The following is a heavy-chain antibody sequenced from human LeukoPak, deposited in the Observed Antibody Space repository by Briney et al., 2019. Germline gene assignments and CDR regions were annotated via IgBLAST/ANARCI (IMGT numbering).Heavy chain of an antibody. V-gene: IGHV4-30-4*01. CDR3: ARVRTYGDYWY. CDR2: IYYSGST. CDR1: GGSISSGDYY. D-gene: IGHD4-17*01. J-gene: IGHJ4*02. Sequence: PSQTLSLTCTVSGGSISSGDYYWSWIRQPPGKGLEWIGYIYYSGSTYYNPSLKSRATISVDTSKNQFSLKLSSVTAADTAVYYCARVRTYGDYWYWGQGTLVTVSS.